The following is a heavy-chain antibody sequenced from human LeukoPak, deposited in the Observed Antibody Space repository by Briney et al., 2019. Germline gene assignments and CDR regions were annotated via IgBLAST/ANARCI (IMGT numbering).Heavy chain of an antibody. CDR1: GGSISSSSYY. J-gene: IGHJ3*02. V-gene: IGHV4-39*01. CDR2: IYYSRST. D-gene: IGHD2-2*01. Sequence: SETLSLTCTVSGGSISSSSYYWGWIRQPPGKGLEGIGSIYYSRSTYYNPSLKSRVTISVDTSKNQFSLKLSSVTPADTAVYYCARSDIVVVPAAIPRAFDIWGQGTMVTVSS. CDR3: ARSDIVVVPAAIPRAFDI.